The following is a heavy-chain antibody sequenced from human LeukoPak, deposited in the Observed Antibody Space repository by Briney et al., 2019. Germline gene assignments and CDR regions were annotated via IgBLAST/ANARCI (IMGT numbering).Heavy chain of an antibody. Sequence: GGSLRLSCAASGLTFSHAWMSWVRQAPGKGLEWVGRIKSKTEGGTTDYAAPVKGRFTISRDDSKNTLYLQMNSLKTEDTAVYYCTTDWKYSLELRGDYWGQGTLVTVSS. CDR3: TTDWKYSLELRGDY. V-gene: IGHV3-15*01. D-gene: IGHD1-7*01. J-gene: IGHJ4*02. CDR1: GLTFSHAW. CDR2: IKSKTEGGTT.